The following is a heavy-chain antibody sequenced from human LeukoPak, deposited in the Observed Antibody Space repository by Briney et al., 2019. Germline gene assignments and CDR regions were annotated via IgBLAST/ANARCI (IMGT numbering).Heavy chain of an antibody. CDR3: AKRPRDCSSTSCATTDY. Sequence: GGSLRLSCAASGFTFSSYAMSWVRQAPGKGLEWVSAISGSGGSTYYADSVKGRFTISRDNSKNMLYLQMNSLRAEDTAVYYCAKRPRDCSSTSCATTDYWGQGTLVTVSS. D-gene: IGHD2-2*01. V-gene: IGHV3-23*01. CDR2: ISGSGGST. J-gene: IGHJ4*02. CDR1: GFTFSSYA.